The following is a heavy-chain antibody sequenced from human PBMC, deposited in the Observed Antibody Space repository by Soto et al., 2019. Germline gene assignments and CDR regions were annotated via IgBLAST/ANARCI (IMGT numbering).Heavy chain of an antibody. Sequence: GASVKVSCKASGYTFTSYGISWARQAPGQGLEWMGWISAYNGNTNYAQKLQGRVTMTTDTSTSTAYMELRSLRSDDTAVYYCARVGLKLLWFGEFSAYWGQGTLVTVS. J-gene: IGHJ4*02. D-gene: IGHD3-10*01. CDR1: GYTFTSYG. CDR3: ARVGLKLLWFGEFSAY. V-gene: IGHV1-18*01. CDR2: ISAYNGNT.